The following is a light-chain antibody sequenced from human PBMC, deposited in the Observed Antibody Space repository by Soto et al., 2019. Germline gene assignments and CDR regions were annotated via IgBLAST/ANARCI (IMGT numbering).Light chain of an antibody. V-gene: IGKV3-15*01. Sequence: EIVMTQSPAILSLSPGETATLSCRASQSVTPKLAWYLQRPGQTHRLLIYNASTRATAVPARFSGGGSVTEFSLTISSLQSDDFGVYYCHQYNTWPPRFTFGPGTKVDIK. J-gene: IGKJ3*01. CDR2: NAS. CDR1: QSVTPK. CDR3: HQYNTWPPRFT.